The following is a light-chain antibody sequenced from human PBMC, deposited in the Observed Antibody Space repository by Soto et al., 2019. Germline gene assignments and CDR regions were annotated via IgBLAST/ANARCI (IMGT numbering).Light chain of an antibody. CDR1: QSVSSSY. V-gene: IGKV3-20*01. CDR3: QQYGSSPWT. CDR2: GAS. Sequence: EIVLTQSPGTLSLSPGERATLSCRASQSVSSSYLAWYQQKPGQAPRPLIYGASSRAIGIPDRFSVSGSGTDFTLTISRLDAEDFAVYYCQQYGSSPWTFGQGTKVEIK. J-gene: IGKJ1*01.